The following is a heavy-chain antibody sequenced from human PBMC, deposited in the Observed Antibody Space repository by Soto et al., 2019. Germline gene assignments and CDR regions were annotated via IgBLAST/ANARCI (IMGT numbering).Heavy chain of an antibody. V-gene: IGHV3-23*01. CDR1: GFTFSSYA. D-gene: IGHD4-17*01. J-gene: IGHJ4*02. CDR2: ISGSGGST. Sequence: GGSLRLSCAASGFTFSSYAMSWVRQAPGKGLEWVSAISGSGGSTYYADSVKGRFTISRDNSKNTLYLQMNSLRAEDTAVYYCAKDQWPATVTTLDYWGQGTLVTVSS. CDR3: AKDQWPATVTTLDY.